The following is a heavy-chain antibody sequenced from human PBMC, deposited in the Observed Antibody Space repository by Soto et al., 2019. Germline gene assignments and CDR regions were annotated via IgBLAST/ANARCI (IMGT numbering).Heavy chain of an antibody. Sequence: SETLSLTCNVSAGSITGDSYYWTWIRQPPGKGLEWLGYISYNGRTNYNPSLKSRVTISVDTSRKQFFLRLTSVTAADTAIYYCARDPGGSDCYSGLDYWGQGSLVTVSS. CDR3: ARDPGGSDCYSGLDY. CDR2: ISYNGRT. J-gene: IGHJ4*02. D-gene: IGHD2-21*02. CDR1: AGSITGDSYY. V-gene: IGHV4-61*01.